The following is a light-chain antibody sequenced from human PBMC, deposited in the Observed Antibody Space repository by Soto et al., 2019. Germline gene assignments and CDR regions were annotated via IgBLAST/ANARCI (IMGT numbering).Light chain of an antibody. J-gene: IGKJ1*01. Sequence: DIEMTQSPSTLSPSLGESATLSCLASQGVSNNYLAWYQQKPGKAPRLLIYGASNRDTGIPARFSGSGSGTEFTLTITCLQSEDYAVYYCQQYNNWPQTFGQGTKVDIK. V-gene: IGKV3-15*01. CDR3: QQYNNWPQT. CDR1: QGVSNN. CDR2: GAS.